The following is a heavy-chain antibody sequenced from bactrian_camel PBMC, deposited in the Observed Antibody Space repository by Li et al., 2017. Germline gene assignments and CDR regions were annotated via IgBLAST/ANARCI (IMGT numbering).Heavy chain of an antibody. D-gene: IGHD4*01. Sequence: HVQLVESGGGLVQAGGSLRLSCAASQYAEKPSCMAWFRQRPGKEREGVALIDSAGTTQYTDSVKGRFTISRDDSKNTLYLQMKNLEPADTAMYYCARGINEYFLSLTESDYSDWGQGTQVTVS. J-gene: IGHJ4*01. CDR3: ARGINEYFLSLTESDYSD. V-gene: IGHV3S53*01. CDR2: IDSAGTT. CDR1: QYAEKPSC.